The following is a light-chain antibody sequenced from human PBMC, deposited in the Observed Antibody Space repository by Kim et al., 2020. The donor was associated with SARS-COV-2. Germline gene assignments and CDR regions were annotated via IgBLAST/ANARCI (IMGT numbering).Light chain of an antibody. Sequence: QSALTQPASVSGSPGQSITISCTGTIRDVGGYEYVSWYQHHPGKAPKLMIFDVSKRPSGISDRFSGSKSANTASLTISGLQSEDEADYYCSSYTSSSTLLFGGGTQLTVL. CDR2: DVS. CDR1: IRDVGGYEY. CDR3: SSYTSSSTLL. J-gene: IGLJ7*01. V-gene: IGLV2-14*03.